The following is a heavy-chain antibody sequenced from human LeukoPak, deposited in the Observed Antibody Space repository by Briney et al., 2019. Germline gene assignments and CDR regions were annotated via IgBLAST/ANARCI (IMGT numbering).Heavy chain of an antibody. CDR3: ASGGMTTLYHYYMDV. Sequence: GGSLRLSCAASGFTFSNYWMTWVRQAPGKGLEWVANIKQDGSEKYYVDSVKGRFTISRDNAKNSLYLQMNSLRAEDTAVYYCASGGMTTLYHYYMDVWGKGTTVTVSS. J-gene: IGHJ6*03. D-gene: IGHD4-11*01. CDR2: IKQDGSEK. V-gene: IGHV3-7*01. CDR1: GFTFSNYW.